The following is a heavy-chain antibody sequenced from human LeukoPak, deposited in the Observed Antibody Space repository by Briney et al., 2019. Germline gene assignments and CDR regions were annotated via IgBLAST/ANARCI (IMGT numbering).Heavy chain of an antibody. V-gene: IGHV3-15*01. CDR2: IKSKTDGGTT. D-gene: IGHD3-9*01. CDR3: KGTIIDYYMDV. CDR1: GFSFQDYV. J-gene: IGHJ6*03. Sequence: GGSLRLSCTVSGFSFQDYVMHWVRQAPGKGLEWVGRIKSKTDGGTTDYAAPVKGRFTISRDDPKNTLYLQMNSLKTEDTAVYYCKGTIIDYYMDVWGKGTTVTVSS.